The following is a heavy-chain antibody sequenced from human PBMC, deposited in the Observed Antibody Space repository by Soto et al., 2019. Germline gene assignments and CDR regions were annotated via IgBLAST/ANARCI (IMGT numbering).Heavy chain of an antibody. J-gene: IGHJ4*02. Sequence: GASVKVSCKASGYTFTTYMFHWVRQAPGQRLEWMGWISVGNGNTKYSQKFQGRVTISRDTSASTAYMELNSLRSEDTAVYYCARDPALDHWGQGTLVTVSS. V-gene: IGHV1-3*01. CDR3: ARDPALDH. CDR2: ISVGNGNT. CDR1: GYTFTTYM.